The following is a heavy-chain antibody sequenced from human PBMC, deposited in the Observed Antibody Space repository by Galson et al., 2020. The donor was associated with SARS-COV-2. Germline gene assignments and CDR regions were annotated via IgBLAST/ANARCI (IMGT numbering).Heavy chain of an antibody. Sequence: GGSPRLSCAASGFSFSSYSMNWVRQAPGKGLEWVSTISSSSSYIYYADSVKGRFTISRDSAKNSLYLQMNSLRAEDTAVYYCARDQGRDSSGYYFRYYFDYWGQGTLVTVSS. V-gene: IGHV3-21*01. CDR2: ISSSSSYI. CDR1: GFSFSSYS. J-gene: IGHJ4*02. CDR3: ARDQGRDSSGYYFRYYFDY. D-gene: IGHD3-22*01.